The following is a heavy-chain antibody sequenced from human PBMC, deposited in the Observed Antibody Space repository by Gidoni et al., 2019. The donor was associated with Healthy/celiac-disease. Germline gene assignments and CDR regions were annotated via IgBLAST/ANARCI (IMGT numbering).Heavy chain of an antibody. J-gene: IGHJ5*02. Sequence: EVQLVESGGGLVQPGRSLRLSCAASGFTFDDYAMHWVRQAPGKGLEWVSGISWNSGSIGYADSVKGRFTISRDNAKNSLYLQMNSLRAEDTALYYCAASSSWYFPFDPWGQGTLVTVSS. CDR1: GFTFDDYA. D-gene: IGHD6-13*01. CDR3: AASSSWYFPFDP. V-gene: IGHV3-9*01. CDR2: ISWNSGSI.